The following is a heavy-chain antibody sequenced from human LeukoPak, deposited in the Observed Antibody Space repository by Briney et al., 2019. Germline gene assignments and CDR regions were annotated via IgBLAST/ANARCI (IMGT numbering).Heavy chain of an antibody. Sequence: SETLSLTCTVSGGSINSYYWSWVRQPPGKGLEWIGYIYYIGSTNYNPSLKSRVTISVDTSKNQFSLKLSSVTAADTAVYYCARVTNYDILTGYYYYYYYMDVWGKGTTVTVSS. D-gene: IGHD3-9*01. V-gene: IGHV4-59*01. CDR1: GGSINSYY. J-gene: IGHJ6*03. CDR3: ARVTNYDILTGYYYYYYYMDV. CDR2: IYYIGST.